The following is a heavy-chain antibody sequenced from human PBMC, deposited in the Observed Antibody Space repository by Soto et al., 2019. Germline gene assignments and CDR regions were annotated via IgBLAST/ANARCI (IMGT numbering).Heavy chain of an antibody. V-gene: IGHV3-21*04. Sequence: GGSLRLSCAASGFTLTRYSMNWVRQAPGKGLEWVSSISSTTNYIYYGDSMKGRFTISRDNAKNSLYLEMNSLRAEDTAVYYCARDKYGLHDYYYYGMDVWGQGTTVTVSS. CDR1: GFTLTRYS. CDR3: ARDKYGLHDYYYYGMDV. J-gene: IGHJ6*02. CDR2: ISSTTNYI. D-gene: IGHD5-12*01.